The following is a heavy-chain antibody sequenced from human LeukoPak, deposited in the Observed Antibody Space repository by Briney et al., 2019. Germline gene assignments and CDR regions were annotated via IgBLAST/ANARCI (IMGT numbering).Heavy chain of an antibody. CDR2: MNPNSGNT. J-gene: IGHJ4*02. V-gene: IGHV1-8*03. D-gene: IGHD3-10*01. CDR3: ARVGDGSGSYPYFDY. Sequence: ASVKVSCKASGYTFTSYDINWVRQATGQGLEWMGWMNPNSGNTGYAQKFQGRVTITRNTSISIAYMELSSLRSEDTAVYYCARVGDGSGSYPYFDYWGQGTLVTVSS. CDR1: GYTFTSYD.